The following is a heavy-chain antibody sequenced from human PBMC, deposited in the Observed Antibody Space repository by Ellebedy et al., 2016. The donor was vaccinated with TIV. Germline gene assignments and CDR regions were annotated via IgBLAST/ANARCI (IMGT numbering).Heavy chain of an antibody. V-gene: IGHV3-7*03. Sequence: GESLKISCAASGFTFSSYWMSWVRQAPGKGLEWVANIKQDGSEKYYVDSVKGRFTISRDSTKNSLYLQMNTLRAEDTAVYYCARTGAYADTYYYHYGMDVWGQGTTVTVS. D-gene: IGHD4-17*01. CDR2: IKQDGSEK. J-gene: IGHJ6*02. CDR3: ARTGAYADTYYYHYGMDV. CDR1: GFTFSSYW.